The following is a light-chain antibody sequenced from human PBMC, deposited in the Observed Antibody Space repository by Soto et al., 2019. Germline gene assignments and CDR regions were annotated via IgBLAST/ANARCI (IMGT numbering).Light chain of an antibody. V-gene: IGKV3-20*01. CDR1: QSVRSNY. J-gene: IGKJ5*01. Sequence: EIILTQSPDTLSLSPGERGTLSCMASQSVRSNYLSCYQQKPGQAPSRLIYGASSRATGIPDRFSGSGSGTDFTLTISRLEPEDFAVYYRQQYGSSPTFGEGTRLEIK. CDR2: GAS. CDR3: QQYGSSPT.